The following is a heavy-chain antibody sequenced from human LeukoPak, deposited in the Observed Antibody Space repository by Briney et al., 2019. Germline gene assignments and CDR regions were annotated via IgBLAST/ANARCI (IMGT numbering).Heavy chain of an antibody. CDR1: GYTFTSYG. CDR2: ISAYNGNT. V-gene: IGHV1-18*01. CDR3: AREYSSGGDGYEYYVRDV. D-gene: IGHD6-19*01. Sequence: ASVKVSCKASGYTFTSYGISWVRQAPGQGLEWMGWISAYNGNTNYAQKLQGRVTMTTDTSTSTAYMELRSLRSDDTAVYYCAREYSSGGDGYEYYVRDVWGQETTVTV. J-gene: IGHJ6*02.